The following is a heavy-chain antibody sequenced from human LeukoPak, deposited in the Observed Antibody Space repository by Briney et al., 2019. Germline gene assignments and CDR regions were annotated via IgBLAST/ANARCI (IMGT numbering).Heavy chain of an antibody. Sequence: SEALSLTCTVSGGSISGSSYYWGWIRQPPGKGLEWIGSIYYSGSTYYNTSLKSRVTISVDTSKNQFSLKLSSVTAADTAVYYCARGYDFWSGYYFDYWSQGTLVTVSS. J-gene: IGHJ4*02. D-gene: IGHD3-3*01. V-gene: IGHV4-39*07. CDR1: GGSISGSSYY. CDR3: ARGYDFWSGYYFDY. CDR2: IYYSGST.